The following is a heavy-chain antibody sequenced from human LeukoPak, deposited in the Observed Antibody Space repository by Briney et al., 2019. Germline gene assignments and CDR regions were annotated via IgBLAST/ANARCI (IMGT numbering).Heavy chain of an antibody. V-gene: IGHV3-43*02. CDR2: ICGDGATT. Sequence: PRGSLRLSCAASGVTFDDNAMYWVRQAPGKGLEWVSLICGDGATTYYADSVKGRFNISRDHSKSSLYLQMNRLRSEDSALYYWAKASQVGGFQHWGQGTLVTVSS. CDR1: GVTFDDNA. J-gene: IGHJ1*01. CDR3: AKASQVGGFQH. D-gene: IGHD3-16*01.